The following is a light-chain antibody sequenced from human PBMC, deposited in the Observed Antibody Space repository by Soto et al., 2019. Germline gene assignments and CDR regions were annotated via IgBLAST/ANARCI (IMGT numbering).Light chain of an antibody. CDR1: SSDIGAYNF. Sequence: QSALTQPASVSGSPGQSITISCTGTSSDIGAYNFLSWYQQHPGKAPKLMLYDVNIRPSGVSNRFSGSKSGNTASLTISGLQAEDEADYYCTSWTTSTTMIFGGGTKVTVL. J-gene: IGLJ2*01. CDR3: TSWTTSTTMI. V-gene: IGLV2-14*03. CDR2: DVN.